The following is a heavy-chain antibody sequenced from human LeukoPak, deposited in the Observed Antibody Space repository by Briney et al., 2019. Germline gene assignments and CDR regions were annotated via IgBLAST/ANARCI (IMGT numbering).Heavy chain of an antibody. Sequence: GGSLRLSCSASGFTFISYAMHWVRQAPGRGLDWVATISFDATNKYYSASVKGRFTVSMDNSKDTLFLHMSSLGLEDTAVYYCATMLQSLATIEAPPDMAYWGPGTLVIVSS. V-gene: IGHV3-30*04. CDR2: ISFDATNK. CDR1: GFTFISYA. CDR3: ATMLQSLATIEAPPDMAY. D-gene: IGHD6-6*01. J-gene: IGHJ4*02.